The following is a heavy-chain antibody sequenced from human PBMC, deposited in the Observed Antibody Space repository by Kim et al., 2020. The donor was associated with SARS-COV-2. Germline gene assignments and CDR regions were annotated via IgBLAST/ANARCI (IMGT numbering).Heavy chain of an antibody. CDR1: GYSFTSYW. CDR3: ARLEVYGSGSYYGRYYYYGMDV. D-gene: IGHD3-10*01. V-gene: IGHV5-10-1*01. Sequence: GESLKISCKGSGYSFTSYWISWVRQMPGKGLEWMGRIDPSDSYTNYSPSFQGHVTISADKSISTAYLQWSSLKASDTAMYYCARLEVYGSGSYYGRYYYYGMDVWGQGTTVTVSS. CDR2: IDPSDSYT. J-gene: IGHJ6*02.